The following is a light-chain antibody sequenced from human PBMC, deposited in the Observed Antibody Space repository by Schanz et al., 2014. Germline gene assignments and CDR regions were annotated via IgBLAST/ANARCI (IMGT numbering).Light chain of an antibody. V-gene: IGLV2-14*01. CDR2: AVS. Sequence: QSALTQPASVSGSPGQSITISCTGTSSDVGGYNYVSWYQQHPGKAPKLMISAVSDRPSGVSNRFSGSKSGNTASLTISGLQAEDEADYYCSSYTRSSPVVFGGGTKLTVL. J-gene: IGLJ2*01. CDR1: SSDVGGYNY. CDR3: SSYTRSSPVV.